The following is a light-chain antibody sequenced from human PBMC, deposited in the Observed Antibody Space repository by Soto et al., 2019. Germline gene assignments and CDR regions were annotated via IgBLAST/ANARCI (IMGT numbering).Light chain of an antibody. Sequence: QSALAQAPSASGAPGQRVTISCSGSGSNIGSNYVYWYQHLPGTAPKLLIYRNNQRPSGVPDRFSGSKSGTSASLAISGLRSEDEADYYCATWDDSLSGWVFGGGTQLTVL. CDR2: RNN. CDR3: ATWDDSLSGWV. J-gene: IGLJ3*02. V-gene: IGLV1-47*01. CDR1: GSNIGSNY.